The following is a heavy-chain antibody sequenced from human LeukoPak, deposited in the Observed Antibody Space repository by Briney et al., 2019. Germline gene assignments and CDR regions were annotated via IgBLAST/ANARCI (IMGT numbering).Heavy chain of an antibody. CDR1: GFTFFAHA. V-gene: IGHV3-30*04. D-gene: IGHD5-24*01. CDR3: ARESGWAYFDY. Sequence: PGGSLRLSCAASGFTFFAHAMHWVRQAPGKGLEWVAAISYDGSNKHYADSMTGRFTISRDNSKNTLYLQMNSLRVEDTAVYYCARESGWAYFDYWGQGSLVAVSS. CDR2: ISYDGSNK. J-gene: IGHJ4*02.